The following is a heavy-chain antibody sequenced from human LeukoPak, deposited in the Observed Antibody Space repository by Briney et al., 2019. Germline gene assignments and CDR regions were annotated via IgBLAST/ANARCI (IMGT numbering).Heavy chain of an antibody. CDR2: INPDGGST. J-gene: IGHJ4*02. D-gene: IGHD6-13*01. CDR1: GYTFTSYD. CDR3: ARAPRNSSTMLDF. V-gene: IGHV1-8*01. Sequence: ASVKVSCKASGYTFTSYDINWVRQAPGQGLGWMGLINPDGGSTAYAHRFQGRVIMTRDTSTSTAYMDLSSLRSEDTAVYHCARAPRNSSTMLDFWGQGTLVTISS.